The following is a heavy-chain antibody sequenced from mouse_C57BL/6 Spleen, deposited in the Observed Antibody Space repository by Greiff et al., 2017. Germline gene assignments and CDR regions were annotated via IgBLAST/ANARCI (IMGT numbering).Heavy chain of an antibody. CDR2: IYPGDGDT. CDR1: GYAFSSYW. J-gene: IGHJ1*03. D-gene: IGHD1-1*01. Sequence: VQLQQSGAELVKPGASVKISCKASGYAFSSYWMNWVKQRPGQGLEWIGQIYPGDGDTNYNGKFKGKATLTADTSSSTAYMQLSSLTSEDSAVYFCARHYYGSSYWYYGVWGTGTTVTVSS. CDR3: ARHYYGSSYWYYGV. V-gene: IGHV1-80*01.